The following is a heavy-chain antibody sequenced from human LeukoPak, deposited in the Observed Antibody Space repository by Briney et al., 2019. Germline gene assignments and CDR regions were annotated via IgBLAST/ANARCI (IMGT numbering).Heavy chain of an antibody. Sequence: ETLSLTCTVSGGSVSSANNYWGWIRQTPGKGLEWIGTIYFSGTTYYNPSLKSRVTMSVDTSKNQFSLRLGSVTAADTAVYYCASSQYPIAAADNWFAPWGQGSLVTVSS. CDR3: ASSQYPIAAADNWFAP. D-gene: IGHD6-13*01. J-gene: IGHJ5*02. CDR1: GGSVSSANNY. V-gene: IGHV4-39*01. CDR2: IYFSGTT.